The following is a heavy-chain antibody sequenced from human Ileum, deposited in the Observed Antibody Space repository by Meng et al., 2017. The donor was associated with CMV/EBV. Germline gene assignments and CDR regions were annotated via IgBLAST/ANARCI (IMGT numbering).Heavy chain of an antibody. CDR2: IYYSGST. D-gene: IGHD6-19*01. CDR3: ATQRWYTSGWYGAFDI. J-gene: IGHJ3*02. CDR1: AGSISNYY. Sequence: SETLSLTCTVSAGSISNYYWSWIRQPPGKVLGWIGYIYYSGSTKYNHSLKGRVTISVDTSENHVSLKLRSVTAADTAVYYCATQRWYTSGWYGAFDIWGQGTMVTVSS. V-gene: IGHV4-59*01.